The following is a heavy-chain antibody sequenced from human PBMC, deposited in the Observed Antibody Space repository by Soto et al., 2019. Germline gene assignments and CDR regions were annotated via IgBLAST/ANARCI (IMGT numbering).Heavy chain of an antibody. CDR2: IYYSGST. D-gene: IGHD3-10*01. Sequence: SETLSLTCTVSGGSISSSSYYWGWIRQPPGKGLEWIGSIYYSGSTYYNPSLKSRVTISVDTSKNQFSLKLSSVTAADTAVYYCASHHYGSGSYVDYWGQGTLVTVSS. V-gene: IGHV4-39*01. J-gene: IGHJ4*02. CDR3: ASHHYGSGSYVDY. CDR1: GGSISSSSYY.